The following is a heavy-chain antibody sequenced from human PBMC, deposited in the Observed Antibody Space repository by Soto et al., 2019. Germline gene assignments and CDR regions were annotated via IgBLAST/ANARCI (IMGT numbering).Heavy chain of an antibody. CDR2: INHSGST. CDR3: ASTSSWYKRGGPSTPAY. J-gene: IGHJ4*02. CDR1: GGSFSGYY. Sequence: SETLSLTCAVYGGSFSGYYWSWIRQPPGKGLEWIGEINHSGSTNYNPSLKSRVTISVDTSKNQFSLKLSSVTAADTAVYYCASTSSWYKRGGPSTPAYWGQGTLVTVSS. V-gene: IGHV4-34*01. D-gene: IGHD6-13*01.